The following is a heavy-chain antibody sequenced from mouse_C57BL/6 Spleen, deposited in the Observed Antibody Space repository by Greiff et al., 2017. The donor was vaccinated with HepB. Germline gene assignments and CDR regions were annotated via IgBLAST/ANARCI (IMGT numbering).Heavy chain of an antibody. J-gene: IGHJ2*01. CDR3: ARYGPYYFDY. Sequence: QVQLQQPGAELVKPGASVKLSCKASGYTFTSYWMQWVKQRPGQGLEWIGEIDPSDSYTNYNQKFKGKATLTVDTSSSTAYMQLSSLTSEDSAVYYCARYGPYYFDYWGQGTTRTVSS. CDR2: IDPSDSYT. CDR1: GYTFTSYW. D-gene: IGHD1-1*02. V-gene: IGHV1-50*01.